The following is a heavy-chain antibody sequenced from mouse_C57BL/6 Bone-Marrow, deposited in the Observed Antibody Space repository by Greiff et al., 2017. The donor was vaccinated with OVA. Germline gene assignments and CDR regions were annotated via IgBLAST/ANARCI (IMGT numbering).Heavy chain of an antibody. CDR2: IYPGDGDT. J-gene: IGHJ4*01. Sequence: QVQLKQSGPELVKPGASVKISCKASGYAFSSSWMNWVKQRPGKGLEWIGRIYPGDGDTNYNGKFKGKATLTADKSSSTAYMQLSSLTSEDSAVYFCARPDYYGSSFAMDYWGQGTSVTVSS. V-gene: IGHV1-82*01. CDR1: GYAFSSSW. CDR3: ARPDYYGSSFAMDY. D-gene: IGHD1-1*01.